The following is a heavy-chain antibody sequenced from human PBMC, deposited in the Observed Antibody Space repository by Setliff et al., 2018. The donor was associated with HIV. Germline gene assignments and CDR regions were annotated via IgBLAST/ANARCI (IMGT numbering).Heavy chain of an antibody. Sequence: GASVKVSCKAPGGTFSGYAFSWVRQAPGQGFEWMGGSIPVFGTVNYAQKFLGRATITADESTNTSYMELTSLRSEDTAVYFCARDSHCSGPSCYSGGQFFDYGGQGTRVTVSS. CDR2: SIPVFGTV. J-gene: IGHJ4*02. CDR1: GGTFSGYA. D-gene: IGHD2-15*01. V-gene: IGHV1-69*13. CDR3: ARDSHCSGPSCYSGGQFFDY.